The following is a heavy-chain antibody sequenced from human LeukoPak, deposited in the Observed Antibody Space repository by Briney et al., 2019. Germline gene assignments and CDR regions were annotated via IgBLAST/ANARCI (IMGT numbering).Heavy chain of an antibody. V-gene: IGHV3-21*01. CDR2: INNSSSYI. J-gene: IGHJ3*02. D-gene: IGHD2-2*01. CDR3: ARDKRFYQLPPSSAFDI. CDR1: VFTFSSYS. Sequence: GGSLRLSCAASVFTFSSYSKNWVRQAPGRGLEWVSSINNSSSYIYYPDTLRDRPTISIDNPKHSLYVQTNNQTANHTPVYYCARDKRFYQLPPSSAFDIWGQGTMVTVSS.